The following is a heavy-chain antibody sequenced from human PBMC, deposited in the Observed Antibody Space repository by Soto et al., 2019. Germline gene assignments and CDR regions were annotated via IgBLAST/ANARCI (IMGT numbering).Heavy chain of an antibody. V-gene: IGHV4-34*01. CDR2: INHSGST. Sequence: KSSETLSLTCAVYGGSFSGYYWGWIRQPPGKGLEWIGEINHSGSTNYNPSLKSRVTISVDTSKNQFSLKLSSVTAADTAVYYCARGSQGGMDVWGQGTTVTVSS. CDR3: ARGSQGGMDV. CDR1: GGSFSGYY. J-gene: IGHJ6*02.